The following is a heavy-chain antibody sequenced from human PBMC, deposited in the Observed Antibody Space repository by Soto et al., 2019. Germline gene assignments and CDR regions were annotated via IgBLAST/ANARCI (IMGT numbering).Heavy chain of an antibody. J-gene: IGHJ5*02. CDR3: AKGHGYDWFDP. CDR1: GFTCSTYS. CDR2: ISYDGSNK. V-gene: IGHV3-30*18. Sequence: PGGFLRLSSAAAGFTCSTYSMAWVRQAPGKGLEWVAVISYDGSNKYYADSVKGRFTISRDNSKNTLYLQMNSLRAEDTAVYYCAKGHGYDWFDPWGQGTLVTVS. D-gene: IGHD5-12*01.